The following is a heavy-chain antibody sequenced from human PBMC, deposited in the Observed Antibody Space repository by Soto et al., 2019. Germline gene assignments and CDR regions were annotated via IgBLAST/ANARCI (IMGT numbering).Heavy chain of an antibody. D-gene: IGHD2-21*02. V-gene: IGHV3-74*01. Sequence: PGGSLRLSCAASGFTFSNYWMHWVRQRPGKGLVWVSRINSDETITSYADSVKGRFTISRDNAKNTLYLQMSSLRVEDTALYYCVCFECGRTAVVTAMEANDYWGQGTLVTVSS. J-gene: IGHJ4*02. CDR2: INSDETIT. CDR3: VCFECGRTAVVTAMEANDY. CDR1: GFTFSNYW.